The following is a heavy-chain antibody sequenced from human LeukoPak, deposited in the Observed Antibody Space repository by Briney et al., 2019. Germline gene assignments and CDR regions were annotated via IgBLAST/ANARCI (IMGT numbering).Heavy chain of an antibody. CDR1: GFTVSSNY. Sequence: GGSLRLSCAASGFTVSSNYMSWVRLAPGKGLGWVSVIYSGGSTYYADTVKGRFTISRDNSKNTLYLQMNSLRAEDTPVYYCARGQGYYDSSGYYEDYWGQGTLVTVSS. J-gene: IGHJ4*02. D-gene: IGHD3-22*01. V-gene: IGHV3-53*01. CDR3: ARGQGYYDSSGYYEDY. CDR2: IYSGGST.